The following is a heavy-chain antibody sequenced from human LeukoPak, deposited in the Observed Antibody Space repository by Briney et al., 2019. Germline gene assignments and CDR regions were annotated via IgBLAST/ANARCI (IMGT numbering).Heavy chain of an antibody. CDR1: GGSITSDY. Sequence: TSETLSLTCTVVGGSITSDYWSWIRQPAGKGLEWIGRIFTSGSTAYNPSLKSRVTMSLDTSKNQFFLKLSSVTAADTAAYFCSRRGANDLWGQGTLVTVSS. D-gene: IGHD4/OR15-4a*01. CDR3: SRRGANDL. J-gene: IGHJ5*02. CDR2: IFTSGST. V-gene: IGHV4-4*07.